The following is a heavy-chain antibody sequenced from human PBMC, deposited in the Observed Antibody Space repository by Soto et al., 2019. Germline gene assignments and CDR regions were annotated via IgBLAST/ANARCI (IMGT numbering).Heavy chain of an antibody. V-gene: IGHV4-34*01. CDR1: GGSFSGYY. Sequence: QVQLQQWGAGLLKPSETLSLTCAVYGGSFSGYYWSWIRQPPGKGLEWIGEINHSGSTNYNPSLKSRVTISVDTSKNQFSLKLSSVTAADTAVYYCARGGGYCSGGSCYHPLYYYYYGMDVW. J-gene: IGHJ6*01. D-gene: IGHD2-15*01. CDR3: ARGGGYCSGGSCYHPLYYYYYGMDV. CDR2: INHSGST.